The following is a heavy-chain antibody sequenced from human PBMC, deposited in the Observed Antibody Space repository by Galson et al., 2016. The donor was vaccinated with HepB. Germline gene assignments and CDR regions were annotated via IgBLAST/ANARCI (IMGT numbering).Heavy chain of an antibody. CDR1: GFTFTSYT. Sequence: SLRLSCAASGFTFTSYTMSWVRQAPGRGLECVATFSGSGLNTYYPESVRGRFTVSREISTSTLYLQMNGLRAEDTGIYYCAKMREMATAKRAFDYWGQGTFATVSS. CDR3: AKMREMATAKRAFDY. CDR2: FSGSGLNT. D-gene: IGHD5-24*01. J-gene: IGHJ4*02. V-gene: IGHV3-23*01.